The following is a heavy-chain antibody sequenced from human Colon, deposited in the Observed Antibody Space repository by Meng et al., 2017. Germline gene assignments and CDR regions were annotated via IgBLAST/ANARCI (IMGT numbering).Heavy chain of an antibody. J-gene: IGHJ4*02. V-gene: IGHV4-31*03. CDR1: GGSSSSGCFY. CDR3: ARHGGWHFDY. CDR2: IYYSGST. Sequence: QVCLVVSGSGLRKPSQTLPLTCTFSGGSSSSGCFYWSWIRQHPGKGLEWIGYIYYSGSTYYNPSLRSRVIMSLDKSKNQLSLRLTSVAAADTAVYYCARHGGWHFDYWGQGALVTVSS. D-gene: IGHD6-19*01.